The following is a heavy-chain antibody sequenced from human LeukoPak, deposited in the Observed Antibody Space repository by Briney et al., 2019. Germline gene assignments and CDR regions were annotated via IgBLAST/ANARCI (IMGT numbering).Heavy chain of an antibody. CDR3: ARVTGYYDYYYGMDV. J-gene: IGHJ6*02. CDR2: ISNDGTNK. CDR1: GFTFSTYA. Sequence: QPGRSLRLSCAASGFTFSTYAMHWVRQAPGKGLEWVAFISNDGTNKCYADSVNGRFTLSRDNSKNTLYVQMNSLRAEDTAVYYCARVTGYYDYYYGMDVWGQGTTVTVSS. V-gene: IGHV3-30-3*01. D-gene: IGHD3-9*01.